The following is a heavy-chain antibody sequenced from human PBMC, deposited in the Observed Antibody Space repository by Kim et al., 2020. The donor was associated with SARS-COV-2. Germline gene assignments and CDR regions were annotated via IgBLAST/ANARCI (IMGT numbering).Heavy chain of an antibody. J-gene: IGHJ6*02. CDR3: ARDLATGSIQLERRTTYYYYGMDV. CDR2: ISAYNGNT. V-gene: IGHV1-18*01. D-gene: IGHD1-1*01. CDR1: GYTFTSYG. Sequence: ASVKVSCKASGYTFTSYGISWVRQAPGQGLEWMGWISAYNGNTNYAQKLQGRVTMTTDTSTSTAYMELRSLRSDDTAVYYCARDLATGSIQLERRTTYYYYGMDVWGQGTTVTVSS.